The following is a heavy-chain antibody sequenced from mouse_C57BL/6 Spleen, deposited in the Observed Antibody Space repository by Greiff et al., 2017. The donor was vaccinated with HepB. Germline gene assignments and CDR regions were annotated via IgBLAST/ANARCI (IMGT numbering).Heavy chain of an antibody. V-gene: IGHV7-3*01. CDR3: ASSPYYGSTFDY. J-gene: IGHJ2*01. D-gene: IGHD1-1*01. CDR1: GFTFTDYY. CDR2: IRNKANGYTT. Sequence: EVHLVESGGGLVQPGGSLSLSCAASGFTFTDYYMSWVRQPPGKALEWLGFIRNKANGYTTEYSASVKGRFTISRDNSQSILYLQMNALRAEDSATYYSASSPYYGSTFDYWGQGTTLTVSS.